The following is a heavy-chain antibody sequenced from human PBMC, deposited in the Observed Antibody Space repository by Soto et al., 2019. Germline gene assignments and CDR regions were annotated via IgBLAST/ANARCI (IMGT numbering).Heavy chain of an antibody. CDR1: GFTFSSYA. D-gene: IGHD3-10*01. CDR2: ISSNGGST. V-gene: IGHV3-64D*08. CDR3: VNAVGSGSYRYYYYGMDV. J-gene: IGHJ6*02. Sequence: GGSLRLSCSASGFTFSSYAMHWVRQAPGKGLEYVSAISSNGGSTYYADSVKGRFTISRDNSKNTLYLQMSSLRAEDTAVYYCVNAVGSGSYRYYYYGMDVWSQGTTVTVSS.